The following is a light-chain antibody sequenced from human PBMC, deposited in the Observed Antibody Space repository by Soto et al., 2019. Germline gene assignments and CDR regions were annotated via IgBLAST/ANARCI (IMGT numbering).Light chain of an antibody. J-gene: IGLJ3*02. CDR3: QSYDSSLSAL. CDR2: GNS. Sequence: SALTQPPSVSGAPGQRVTISCTGSSSNIGAGYDVHWYQQLPGTAPKLLIYGNSNRPSGVPDRFSGSKSGTSASLAITGLQAEDEADYYCQSYDSSLSALFGGGTKVTVL. CDR1: SSNIGAGYD. V-gene: IGLV1-40*01.